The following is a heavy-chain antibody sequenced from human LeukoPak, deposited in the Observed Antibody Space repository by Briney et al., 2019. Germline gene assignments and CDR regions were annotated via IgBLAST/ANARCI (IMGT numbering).Heavy chain of an antibody. D-gene: IGHD3-3*01. CDR1: GFTFSSYA. CDR3: AKSVAIYFYYGLDV. V-gene: IGHV3-23*01. J-gene: IGHJ6*02. CDR2: ISGSGSGT. Sequence: GGSLRLSCAASGFTFSSYAMSWVRQTPGKGLEWVSAISGSGSGTYYADSVKGRFTISRDNCKNTLFLQMKSMRAEDTAPYYCAKSVAIYFYYGLDVWGQGATVTVSS.